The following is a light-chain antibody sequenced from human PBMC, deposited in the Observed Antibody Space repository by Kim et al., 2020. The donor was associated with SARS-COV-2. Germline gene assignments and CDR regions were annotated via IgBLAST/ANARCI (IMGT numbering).Light chain of an antibody. CDR3: AAWDDTLSARV. CDR1: TPNVSKPF. V-gene: IGLV1-47*02. Sequence: GQGVTISGPGRTPNVSKPFVYWYQQLPGTAPRLLIYANNQRPSGVPDRFSGSKSGTSASLAISELRSEDEANYYCAAWDDTLSARVFGGGTKLTVL. CDR2: ANN. J-gene: IGLJ3*02.